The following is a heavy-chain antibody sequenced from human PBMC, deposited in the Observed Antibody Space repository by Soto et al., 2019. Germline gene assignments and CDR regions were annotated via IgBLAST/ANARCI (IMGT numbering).Heavy chain of an antibody. CDR1: EFTFSSDH. CDR3: AGGRITLRT. J-gene: IGHJ5*02. CDR2: IISSSSDI. V-gene: IGHV3-48*02. Sequence: EVQLVESGGGSVQPGGSLRLSCAASEFTFSSDHMNWVRQAPGKGLEWISYIISSSSDIYYADSVKGRFTISRDNAKKSLYLQMNSLRDEDTAVYYCAGGRITLRTWGQGTPVTVSS. D-gene: IGHD3-22*01.